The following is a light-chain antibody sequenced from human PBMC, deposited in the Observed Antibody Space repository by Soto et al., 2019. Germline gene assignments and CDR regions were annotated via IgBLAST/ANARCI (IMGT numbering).Light chain of an antibody. J-gene: IGKJ1*01. Sequence: DAVLTQSPVSLPVTLVQPASISFRSSQILVHSDGNTYLNWFLQRPGQSPRCLVYRVSNRDSGVPDKISGSGSGTYFTLEISRVEAEDIGVYFCMQGTHWPRTFGQGTKVDIK. V-gene: IGKV2-30*02. CDR3: MQGTHWPRT. CDR1: QILVHSDGNTY. CDR2: RVS.